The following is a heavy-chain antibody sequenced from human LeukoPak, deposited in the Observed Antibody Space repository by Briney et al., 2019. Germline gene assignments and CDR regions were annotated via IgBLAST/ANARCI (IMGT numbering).Heavy chain of an antibody. CDR2: IYYSGST. V-gene: IGHV4-59*01. CDR1: GGSISSYY. CDR3: ARGGYGTRYGMDV. D-gene: IGHD1-1*01. J-gene: IGHJ6*02. Sequence: SETLSLTCTVSGGSISSYYWSWIRQPPGKGLEWIGYIYYSGSTNYNPSLKSRVTISVDMSKNQFSLKLSSVTAADTAVYYCARGGYGTRYGMDVWGQGTTVTVSS.